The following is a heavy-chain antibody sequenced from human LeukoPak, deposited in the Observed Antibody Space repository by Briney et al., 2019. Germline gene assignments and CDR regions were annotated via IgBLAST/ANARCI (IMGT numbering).Heavy chain of an antibody. CDR1: GFTFSSYA. CDR2: ISGSGGST. Sequence: GGSLRLSCAASGFTFSSYAMSWVRQAPGKGLEWVSAISGSGGSTYCADSVKGRFTISRDNSKNTLYLQMNSLRAEDTAVYYCALPGYSSGWYYYYGMDVWGQGTTVTVSS. J-gene: IGHJ6*02. CDR3: ALPGYSSGWYYYYGMDV. V-gene: IGHV3-23*01. D-gene: IGHD6-19*01.